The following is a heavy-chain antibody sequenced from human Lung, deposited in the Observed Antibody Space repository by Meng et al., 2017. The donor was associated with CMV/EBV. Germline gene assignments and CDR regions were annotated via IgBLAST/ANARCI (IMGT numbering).Heavy chain of an antibody. V-gene: IGHV3-21*01. CDR3: ASDDELQYGIDV. D-gene: IGHD1-26*01. J-gene: IGHJ6*02. CDR1: GFTFNKYS. Sequence: GESLKISCAASGFTFNKYSFHWVRQAPGKGLEWVSFISSASRSSTTSSNFIHYGDSVKGRFTISRDNAKNSVYLQMNSLRVDDTAVYYCASDDELQYGIDVWGQGAXVTVSS. CDR2: ISSASRSSTTSSNFI.